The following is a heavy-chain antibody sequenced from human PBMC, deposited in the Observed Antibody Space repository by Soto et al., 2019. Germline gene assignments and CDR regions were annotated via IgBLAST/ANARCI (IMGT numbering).Heavy chain of an antibody. CDR1: AIHFSYYW. Sequence: GGSLRLPCAPSAIHFSYYWMSLVRKDPGKGLEWVANIKEDGSEKYYVDSVKGRFTISIDSAKNSLFLQMDSLRAEDTAVYYCARLRKGGYCDYWGQGYLVTVS. CDR2: IKEDGSEK. D-gene: IGHD1-26*01. V-gene: IGHV3-7*03. J-gene: IGHJ4*02. CDR3: ARLRKGGYCDY.